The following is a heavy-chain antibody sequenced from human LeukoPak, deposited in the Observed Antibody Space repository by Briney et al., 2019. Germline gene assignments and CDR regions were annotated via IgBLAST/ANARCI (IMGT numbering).Heavy chain of an antibody. D-gene: IGHD6-19*01. J-gene: IGHJ4*02. V-gene: IGHV3-74*01. CDR2: INTDGTVT. CDR3: ATKQWLAPPPDS. CDR1: GFTFSKYW. Sequence: GGSLRLSCAASGFTFSKYWMLWVRQAPGKRLESVSRINTDGTVTTSADTVKGRFTLSRDKADNTMFLQMNRVRDEDTGVYYCATKQWLAPPPDSWGEGTPVTVSP.